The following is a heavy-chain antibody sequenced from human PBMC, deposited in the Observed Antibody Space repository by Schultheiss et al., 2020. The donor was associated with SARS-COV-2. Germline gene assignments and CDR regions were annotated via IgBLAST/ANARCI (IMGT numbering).Heavy chain of an antibody. CDR3: ALYGSGRRTRYYFDY. D-gene: IGHD3-10*01. CDR1: GGSISSYY. V-gene: IGHV4-34*01. CDR2: INHIGTT. J-gene: IGHJ4*02. Sequence: SETLSLTCTVSGGSISSYYWSWIRQPPGKGLEWIGEINHIGTTNYNPSLKSRLTISVDTSKNQFSLKLTSVTAADTAVYYCALYGSGRRTRYYFDYWGQGTLVTVSS.